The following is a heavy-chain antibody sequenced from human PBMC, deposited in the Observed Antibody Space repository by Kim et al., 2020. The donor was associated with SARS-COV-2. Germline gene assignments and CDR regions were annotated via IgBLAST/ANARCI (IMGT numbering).Heavy chain of an antibody. V-gene: IGHV3-23*01. Sequence: GGSLRLSCAVSGFTLSNSDMSWVRQAPGKGLEWVSGISDSGVGTYYASSVRGRFTISRDTSKNTLYLKMNRLRAEDTAIYYCAKSIMSPWFDPWGQGTLVTVSS. J-gene: IGHJ5*02. CDR1: GFTLSNSD. CDR2: ISDSGVGT. D-gene: IGHD6-6*01. CDR3: AKSIMSPWFDP.